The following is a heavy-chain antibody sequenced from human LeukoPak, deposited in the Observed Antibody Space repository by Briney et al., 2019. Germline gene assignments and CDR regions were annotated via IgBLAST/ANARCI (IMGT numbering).Heavy chain of an antibody. V-gene: IGHV3-74*03. J-gene: IGHJ4*02. Sequence: GESLRLSCAASGFTFSHYWMHCVRQPPGKRLVWVSRINNDGSSKTYAASVKGRFTISRDNAENTLYLQITSLRTEDTAVYYCARGGAYSYSHNDCWGQGSVVTVSS. CDR3: ARGGAYSYSHNDC. D-gene: IGHD2-15*01. CDR1: GFTFSHYW. CDR2: INNDGSSK.